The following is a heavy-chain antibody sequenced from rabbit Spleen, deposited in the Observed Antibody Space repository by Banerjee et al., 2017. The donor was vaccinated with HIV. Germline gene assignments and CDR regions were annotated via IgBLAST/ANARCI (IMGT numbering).Heavy chain of an antibody. V-gene: IGHV1S40*01. J-gene: IGHJ4*01. D-gene: IGHD6-1*01. Sequence: QSLEESGGGLVKPGASLTLTCTTSGFSFNSIFWICWVRQAPGKGLELIACIYSGSSGGTYYASWTKGRFTISRTSSTTVTLRMTSLTAADTATYFCARDSGTYDYIDVYFNLWGPGTLVTVS. CDR3: ARDSGTYDYIDVYFNL. CDR1: GFSFNSIFW. CDR2: IYSGSSGGT.